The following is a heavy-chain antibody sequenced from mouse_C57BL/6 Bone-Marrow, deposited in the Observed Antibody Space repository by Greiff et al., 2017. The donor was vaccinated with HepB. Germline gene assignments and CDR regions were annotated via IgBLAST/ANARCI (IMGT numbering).Heavy chain of an antibody. CDR3: ARIYYDYYYAMDY. J-gene: IGHJ4*01. Sequence: VQLQQSGPVLVKPGASVKMSCKASGYTFTDYYMNWVKQSHGKSLEWIGVIHPYNGGTSYNQKFKGKATLTVDKSSSTAYMELNSLTSEDSAVYYCARIYYDYYYAMDYWGQGTSVTVSS. CDR1: GYTFTDYY. V-gene: IGHV1-19*01. D-gene: IGHD2-4*01. CDR2: IHPYNGGT.